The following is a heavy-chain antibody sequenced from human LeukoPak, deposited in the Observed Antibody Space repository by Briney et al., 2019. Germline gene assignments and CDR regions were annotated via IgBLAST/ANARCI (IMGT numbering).Heavy chain of an antibody. Sequence: ASVKVSCKASGYTFIDYDINWVRQAPGQGLEWMGLMSPHNGHTEYAQNFQGRVTMTRDTSTGAAYMELRSLRSEDTAVYYCARIAALVYWGQGTLVTVSS. D-gene: IGHD6-6*01. CDR1: GYTFIDYD. V-gene: IGHV1-8*01. J-gene: IGHJ4*02. CDR2: MSPHNGHT. CDR3: ARIAALVY.